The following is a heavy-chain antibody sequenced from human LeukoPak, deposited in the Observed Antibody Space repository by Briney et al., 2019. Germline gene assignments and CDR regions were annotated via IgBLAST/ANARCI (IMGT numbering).Heavy chain of an antibody. J-gene: IGHJ4*02. D-gene: IGHD6-13*01. CDR1: GFTFSSYS. V-gene: IGHV3-21*01. Sequence: PGGSLRLSCAASGFTFSSYSMNWVRQAPGKGLEWVSSISSSSSYIYYADSVKGRFTISRDNAKSSLYLQMNSRRAEDTAVYYCARDHSSSIDCWGQGTLVTVSS. CDR3: ARDHSSSIDC. CDR2: ISSSSSYI.